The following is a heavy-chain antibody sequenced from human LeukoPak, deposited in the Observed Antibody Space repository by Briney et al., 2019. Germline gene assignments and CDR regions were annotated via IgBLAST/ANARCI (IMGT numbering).Heavy chain of an antibody. CDR1: GFTFSDYY. D-gene: IGHD6-6*01. CDR3: ARDLYSSSYYFDY. V-gene: IGHV3-11*04. J-gene: IGHJ4*02. CDR2: ISSSGSTI. Sequence: PGGSLRLSCAASGFTFSDYYMSWIRQAPGKGLEWVSYISSSGSTIYYADSVKGRFTISRDNAKNSLYLQMNSLRAEDTAVYYCARDLYSSSYYFDYWGQGTLVTVSS.